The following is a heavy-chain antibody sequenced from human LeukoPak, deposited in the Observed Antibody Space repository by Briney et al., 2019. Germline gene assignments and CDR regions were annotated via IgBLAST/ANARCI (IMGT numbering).Heavy chain of an antibody. CDR3: ARDGGVNTRDAFDI. CDR1: GFTFSDYY. D-gene: IGHD4-17*01. V-gene: IGHV3-11*04. CDR2: IRGSGSAI. Sequence: GGSLRLSCAASGFTFSDYYMSWVRQAPGKGLEWVSYIRGSGSAIKYADSVKGRFTISRDNAKNSLYLQMNSLRAEDTAVYYCARDGGVNTRDAFDIRGQGTMVTVSS. J-gene: IGHJ3*02.